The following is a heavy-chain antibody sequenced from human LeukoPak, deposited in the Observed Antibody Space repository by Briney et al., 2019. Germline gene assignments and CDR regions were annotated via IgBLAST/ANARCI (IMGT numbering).Heavy chain of an antibody. J-gene: IGHJ4*02. D-gene: IGHD3-10*01. V-gene: IGHV3-23*01. CDR1: GFTFSSYA. Sequence: PGGSLRLSCAASGFTFSSYAMSWVRQAPGKGLEWVSAISGGGGSTYYADSVKGRFTISRDNAKNSLYLQMNSLRAEDTAVYYCAREWFGELTGGYFDYWGQGTLVTVSS. CDR2: ISGGGGST. CDR3: AREWFGELTGGYFDY.